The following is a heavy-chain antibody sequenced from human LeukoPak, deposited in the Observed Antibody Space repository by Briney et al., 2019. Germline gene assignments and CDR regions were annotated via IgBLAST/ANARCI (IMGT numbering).Heavy chain of an antibody. D-gene: IGHD6-19*01. CDR2: IIPIFGTA. V-gene: IGHV1-69*01. J-gene: IGHJ6*04. CDR3: ASGGIAVAASYYYYGMDV. CDR1: GGTFSSYA. Sequence: GASVKVSCKASGGTFSSYAISWVRQAPGQGLEWMGGIIPIFGTANYAQKSQGRVTITADESTSTAYMELSSLRSEDTAVYYCASGGIAVAASYYYYGMDVWGKGTTVTISS.